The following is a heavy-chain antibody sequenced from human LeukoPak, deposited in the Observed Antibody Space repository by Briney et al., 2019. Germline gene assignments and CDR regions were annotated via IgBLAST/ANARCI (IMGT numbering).Heavy chain of an antibody. D-gene: IGHD3-10*01. CDR3: ARVDRSLWHAGFDY. V-gene: IGHV1-46*01. CDR2: ISPSGGST. CDR1: GYTFTSYY. J-gene: IGHJ4*02. Sequence: GASVKVSCKASGYTFTSYYLLWVRQAPGQGLEWMGIISPSGGSTSYAQKFQGRVTMTRDMSTSTVYMELSSLRSEDTAVYYCARVDRSLWHAGFDYWGQGTLVSVSS.